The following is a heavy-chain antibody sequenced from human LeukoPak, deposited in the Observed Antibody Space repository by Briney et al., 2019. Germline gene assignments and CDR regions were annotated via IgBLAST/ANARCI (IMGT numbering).Heavy chain of an antibody. D-gene: IGHD7-27*01. J-gene: IGHJ4*02. CDR2: MSPNSGHT. CDR3: ARGPPNWGYDY. Sequence: LRASVKVSCKASGYTFTSYDINWVRRVTGQGLEWMGWMSPNSGHTGYAQKFQGRVTMTRSTSMSTAYMELSSLKSEDTAVYFCARGPPNWGYDYWGQGALVTVSS. V-gene: IGHV1-8*01. CDR1: GYTFTSYD.